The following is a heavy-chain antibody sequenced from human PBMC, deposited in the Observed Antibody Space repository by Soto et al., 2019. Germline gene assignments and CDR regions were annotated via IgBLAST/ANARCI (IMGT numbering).Heavy chain of an antibody. CDR2: IYPGDSET. V-gene: IGHV5-51*01. CDR1: GYIFTNYW. Sequence: GESLKISCKGSGYIFTNYWIGWVRQMPGKGLEWMGIIYPGDSETRYSPSFQGQVTISADKSTSTAYLQWSSLKASDTAMYYCARPGRLRYTSSFDYWGQGTQVTVS. J-gene: IGHJ4*02. D-gene: IGHD6-6*01. CDR3: ARPGRLRYTSSFDY.